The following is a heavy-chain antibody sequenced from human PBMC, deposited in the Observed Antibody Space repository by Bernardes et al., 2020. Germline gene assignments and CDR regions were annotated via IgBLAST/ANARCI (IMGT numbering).Heavy chain of an antibody. CDR3: ARGRVVVVAATPVFSSFDY. V-gene: IGHV1-69*06. CDR2: IIPIFGTA. D-gene: IGHD2-15*01. CDR1: GGTFSSYA. Sequence: SVKVSCKASGGTFSSYAISWVRQAPGQGLEWMGGIIPIFGTANYAQKFQGRVTITADKSTSTAYMELSSLRSEDTAVYYCARGRVVVVAATPVFSSFDYWGQGTLVTVSS. J-gene: IGHJ4*02.